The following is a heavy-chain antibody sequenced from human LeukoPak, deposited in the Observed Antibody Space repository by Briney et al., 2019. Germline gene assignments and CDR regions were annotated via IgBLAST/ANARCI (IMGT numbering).Heavy chain of an antibody. Sequence: NPSQTLSLTCTVSGGSISSGGYYWRWVRQHPGKGLEWIEYIYYSGSTYYNPSLKSRVTISVDTSKNQFSLKLSSVTAADTAVYYCARDLSRRYYYDSSGHGWFDLWGQGTLVTVSS. CDR1: GGSISSGGYY. CDR3: ARDLSRRYYYDSSGHGWFDL. V-gene: IGHV4-31*03. CDR2: IYYSGST. J-gene: IGHJ5*02. D-gene: IGHD3-22*01.